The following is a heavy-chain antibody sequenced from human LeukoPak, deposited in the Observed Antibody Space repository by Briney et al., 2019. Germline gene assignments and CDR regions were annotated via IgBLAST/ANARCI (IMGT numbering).Heavy chain of an antibody. CDR3: ARVGDGYNYFPYYYMDF. J-gene: IGHJ6*03. D-gene: IGHD5-24*01. V-gene: IGHV4-61*01. CDR1: GGSISSSSYY. Sequence: SETLSLTCTVSGGSISSSSYYWSWIRQPPGKGLEWIGNIYYRGSTNYNPSLNSRVIMSVDTTNNQFSLRLSSVTAADTAIYYCARVGDGYNYFPYYYMDFWGKGTTVIVSS. CDR2: IYYRGST.